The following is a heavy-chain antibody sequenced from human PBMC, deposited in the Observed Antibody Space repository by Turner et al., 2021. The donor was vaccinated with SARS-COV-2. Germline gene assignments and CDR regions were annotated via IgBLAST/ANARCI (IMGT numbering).Heavy chain of an antibody. D-gene: IGHD2-21*02. V-gene: IGHV1-69*10. CDR2: IIPILAIA. Sequence: QVQLVQSGAEVKKPGSSVKVSCKTSGGTFSSYAISWVRQAPGQGLEWMGVIIPILAIANYAQKFQGRVTITADKSTSTAYMELSSLRSEDTAVYYCARGGNSGNYFDYWGQGAQVNVSS. CDR3: ARGGNSGNYFDY. CDR1: GGTFSSYA. J-gene: IGHJ4*02.